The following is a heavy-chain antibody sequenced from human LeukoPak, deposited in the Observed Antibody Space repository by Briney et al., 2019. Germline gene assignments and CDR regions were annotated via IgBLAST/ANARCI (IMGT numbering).Heavy chain of an antibody. Sequence: GGSLRLSCAASGFTFSQYGMSWVRQAPGKGLEWVSMISDSGGSTYYADSVKGRFTISRDYSKTTLYLQMNSLGAEDTAVYYCAREADYSSGYYDAFDVWGQGTMVAVSS. CDR2: ISDSGGST. CDR3: AREADYSSGYYDAFDV. D-gene: IGHD6-19*01. J-gene: IGHJ3*01. V-gene: IGHV3-23*01. CDR1: GFTFSQYG.